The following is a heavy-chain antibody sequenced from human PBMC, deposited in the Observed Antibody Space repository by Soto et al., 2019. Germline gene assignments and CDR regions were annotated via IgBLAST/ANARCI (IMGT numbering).Heavy chain of an antibody. CDR1: GGSISSYY. J-gene: IGHJ6*02. CDR3: ARDMGYYGAGPDYYYGMDV. CDR2: IYYSGST. V-gene: IGHV4-59*01. D-gene: IGHD3-10*01. Sequence: SETLSLTCTVSGGSISSYYWSWIRQPPGKGLEWIGYIYYSGSTNYNPSLKSRVTISVDTSKNQFPLKLSSVTAADTAVYYCARDMGYYGAGPDYYYGMDVWGQGTPVTVSS.